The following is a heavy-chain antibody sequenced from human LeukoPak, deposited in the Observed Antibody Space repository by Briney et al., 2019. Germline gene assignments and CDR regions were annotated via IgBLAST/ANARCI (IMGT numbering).Heavy chain of an antibody. CDR2: MNPNSGNT. D-gene: IGHD4-23*01. CDR1: GYTFTSYD. V-gene: IGHV1-8*03. Sequence: ASVKVSCKASGYTFTSYDINWVRQATGQGLEWMGWMNPNSGNTGYAQKFQGRVTITRNTSISTAYMELSSLRSDDTAVYYCAREYGGNPGLFGYWGQGTLVTVSS. J-gene: IGHJ4*02. CDR3: AREYGGNPGLFGY.